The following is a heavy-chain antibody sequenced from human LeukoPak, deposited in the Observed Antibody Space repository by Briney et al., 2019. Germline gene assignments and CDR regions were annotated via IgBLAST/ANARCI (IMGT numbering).Heavy chain of an antibody. CDR3: GRGVYSPRDY. Sequence: GGSLRLSCAASGFTFSNSGMHWVRQAPGKGLEWVALIWSDGRKKYYADSVEGRFTISRDNSKNTLYLQMNSLRAEDTAVYYCGRGVYSPRDYWGQGTLVTVSS. V-gene: IGHV3-33*01. J-gene: IGHJ4*02. CDR2: IWSDGRKK. CDR1: GFTFSNSG. D-gene: IGHD5-18*01.